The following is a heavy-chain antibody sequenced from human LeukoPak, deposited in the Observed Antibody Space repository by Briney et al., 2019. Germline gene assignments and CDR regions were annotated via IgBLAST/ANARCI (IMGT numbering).Heavy chain of an antibody. V-gene: IGHV3-33*01. CDR3: ARDTEGADY. Sequence: GGSLRLSCAASGFTFSSYGMHWVRQAPGKGLEWVAVIWYDGSNKYYADSVKGRFTISRDDSENTLYLQMNSLRAEDTAVYYCARDTEGADYWGQGTLVTVSS. J-gene: IGHJ4*02. CDR2: IWYDGSNK. D-gene: IGHD3-16*01. CDR1: GFTFSSYG.